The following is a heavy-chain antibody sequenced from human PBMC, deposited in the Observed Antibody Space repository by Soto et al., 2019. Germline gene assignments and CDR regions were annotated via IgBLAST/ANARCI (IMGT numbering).Heavy chain of an antibody. CDR3: ARSHIVMDV. J-gene: IGHJ6*02. V-gene: IGHV4-30-2*01. CDR2: IYHSGST. CDR1: GGSISSGGYF. D-gene: IGHD3-16*02. Sequence: SETLSLTCAVSGGSISSGGYFWSWIRQPPGKGLEWIGYIYHSGSTYYNPSLKSRVTISVDRSKNQFSLKLSSVTAADTAVYYWARSHIVMDVWCQETTVTVSS.